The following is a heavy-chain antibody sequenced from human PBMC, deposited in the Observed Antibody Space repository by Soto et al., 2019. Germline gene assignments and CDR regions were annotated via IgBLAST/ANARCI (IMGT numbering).Heavy chain of an antibody. CDR1: GYTFTNYW. D-gene: IGHD3-9*01. Sequence: PGESLKISCKGSGYTFTNYWINWVRQMPGKGLEWMGRINPSDSFVNYSPSFQGHVTISADKSISTAFLQWSSLKASDTAMYYCATQKRDILIGATSFAPWGQGALFTVSS. V-gene: IGHV5-10-1*01. CDR2: INPSDSFV. J-gene: IGHJ5*02. CDR3: ATQKRDILIGATSFAP.